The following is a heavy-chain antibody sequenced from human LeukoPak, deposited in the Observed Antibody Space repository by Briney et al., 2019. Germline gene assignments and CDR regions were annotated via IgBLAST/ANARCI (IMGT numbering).Heavy chain of an antibody. CDR3: ARHSPANYYYYGMDV. CDR1: GDSXSXYY. V-gene: IGHV4-59*08. J-gene: IGHJ6*02. CDR2: IYYSGST. Sequence: SETLSLTCTVSGDSXSXYYGXWIXXPPGKXLEWIGXIYYSGSTNYNPSLQSRVTISVDMSKNQFSLKLSSVTAADTAVYYCARHSPANYYYYGMDVWGQGTTVTVSS.